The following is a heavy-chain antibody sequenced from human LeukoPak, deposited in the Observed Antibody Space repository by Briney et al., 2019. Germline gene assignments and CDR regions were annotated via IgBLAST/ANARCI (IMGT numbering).Heavy chain of an antibody. V-gene: IGHV4-34*01. CDR2: INHSGST. J-gene: IGHJ6*03. Sequence: SETLSLTCAVYGGSISGYYWSWIRQPPGKGLEWIGEINHSGSTNHNPSLKSRVTISVDTSKNQFSLKLSSVTAADTAVYYCARGLRYYYYYMDVWGKGTTVTVPS. CDR3: ARGLRYYYYYMDV. CDR1: GGSISGYY.